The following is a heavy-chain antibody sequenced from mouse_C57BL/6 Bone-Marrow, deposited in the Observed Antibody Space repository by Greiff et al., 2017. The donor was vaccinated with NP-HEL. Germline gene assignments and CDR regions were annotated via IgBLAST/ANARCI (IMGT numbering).Heavy chain of an antibody. J-gene: IGHJ1*03. CDR2: IYPGSGNT. V-gene: IGHV1-76*01. CDR1: GYTFTDYY. CDR3: AKGLLRRFSYWYFDV. Sequence: LQQSGASVKLSCKASGYTFTDYYINWVKQRPGQGLEWIARIYPGSGNTYYNEKFKGKATLTAEKSSSTAYMQLSSLTSEDSAVYFCAKGLLRRFSYWYFDVWGTGTTVTVSS. D-gene: IGHD1-1*01.